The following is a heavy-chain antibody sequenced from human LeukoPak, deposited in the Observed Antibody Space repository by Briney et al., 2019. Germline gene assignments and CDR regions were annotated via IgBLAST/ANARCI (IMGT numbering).Heavy chain of an antibody. CDR3: AKEFPGTTWGFNS. J-gene: IGHJ4*02. CDR2: LSGSDDST. D-gene: IGHD1-1*01. CDR1: GFTFSSYA. V-gene: IGHV3-23*01. Sequence: GGSLRLSCAASGFTFSSYAMSWVRQAPGKGLEWVSSLSGSDDSTYYADSVKGRFTISRDNSKNTLYLQMNSLRAEDTAVYYCAKEFPGTTWGFNSWGQGTLVTVSS.